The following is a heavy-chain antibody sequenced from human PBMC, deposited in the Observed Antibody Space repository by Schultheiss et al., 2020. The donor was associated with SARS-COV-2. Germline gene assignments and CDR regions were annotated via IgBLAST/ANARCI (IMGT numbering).Heavy chain of an antibody. J-gene: IGHJ4*02. Sequence: GGSLRLSCAASGFTFSSYAMSWVRQAPGKGLEWVSAISGSGGSTYYADSVKGRFTISRDNSKNSLYLQMNSLRAEDTAVYYCARATGSFGVVTGYFDYWGQGTLVTVSS. D-gene: IGHD3-3*02. CDR1: GFTFSSYA. CDR2: ISGSGGST. V-gene: IGHV3-23*01. CDR3: ARATGSFGVVTGYFDY.